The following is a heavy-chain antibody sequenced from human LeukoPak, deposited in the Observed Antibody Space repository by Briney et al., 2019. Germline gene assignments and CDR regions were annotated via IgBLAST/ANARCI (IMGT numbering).Heavy chain of an antibody. J-gene: IGHJ4*02. CDR2: VRGSGDST. CDR1: GFTFRNYA. V-gene: IGHV3-23*01. Sequence: GGSVRLSCAASGFTFRNYAMSWVRQAPGKGLEWVSTVRGSGDSTYYADSVKGRFTISRDNSKNTLDLQMSSLRAEDMAVYYCAKGVDSSGYYDFEFWGQGRLVTVSS. CDR3: AKGVDSSGYYDFEF. D-gene: IGHD3-22*01.